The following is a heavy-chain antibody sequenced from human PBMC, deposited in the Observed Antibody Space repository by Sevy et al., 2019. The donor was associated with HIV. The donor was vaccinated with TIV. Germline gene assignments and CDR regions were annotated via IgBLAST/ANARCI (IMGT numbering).Heavy chain of an antibody. V-gene: IGHV1-24*01. D-gene: IGHD5-12*01. CDR2: FDPEDDEK. CDR3: ATTKDYYEYSGYPFDY. Sequence: ASVKVSCKVSGRTLTQLSIHWVRQAPGKGLEWMGTFDPEDDEKIYAQKFQGRVTMTEDTSTDKAYMELSRLRSDDTAVYYCATTKDYYEYSGYPFDYWGQGTLVTVSS. CDR1: GRTLTQLS. J-gene: IGHJ4*02.